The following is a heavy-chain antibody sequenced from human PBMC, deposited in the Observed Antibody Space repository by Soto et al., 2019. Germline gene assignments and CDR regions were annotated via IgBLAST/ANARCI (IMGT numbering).Heavy chain of an antibody. CDR3: ARYCSGGSCYPGDAFDI. Sequence: SVKVSCKASGFTFTSSAVQWVRQARGQRLEWIGWIVVGSGNTNYAQKFQERVTITRDMSTSTAYMELSSLRSEDTAVYYCARYCSGGSCYPGDAFDIWGQGTMVTVSS. CDR2: IVVGSGNT. D-gene: IGHD2-15*01. J-gene: IGHJ3*02. CDR1: GFTFTSSA. V-gene: IGHV1-58*01.